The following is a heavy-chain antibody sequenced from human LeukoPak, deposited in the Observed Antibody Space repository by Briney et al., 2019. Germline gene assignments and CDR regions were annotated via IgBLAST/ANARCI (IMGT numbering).Heavy chain of an antibody. V-gene: IGHV4-59*01. CDR1: GGSISSYY. D-gene: IGHD3-22*01. CDR3: ARGPYYDSSGFDC. CDR2: IYYSGST. J-gene: IGHJ5*01. Sequence: SETLSLTCTVSGGSISSYYWSWIRQPPGKKLEWIGYIYYSGSTNYKPSLKSRVTISVDRSRNQFSLKLSSVTAADTAVYYCARGPYYDSSGFDCWGQGTLVTVSS.